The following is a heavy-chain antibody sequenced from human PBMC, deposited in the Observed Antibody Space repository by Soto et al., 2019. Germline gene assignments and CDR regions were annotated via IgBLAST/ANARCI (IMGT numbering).Heavy chain of an antibody. Sequence: QVQLVQSGAEVKKPGSSVKLSCKASGGTFSSYAISWVRQAPGQGLEWMGGIIPICGTANYVQKCKGRVTITADESTSTAYMGLSSVRSEDTAVDYCARAGLRGGGWFDPWGQGTLVTVSS. J-gene: IGHJ5*02. CDR3: ARAGLRGGGWFDP. D-gene: IGHD3-10*01. CDR2: IIPICGTA. CDR1: GGTFSSYA. V-gene: IGHV1-69*01.